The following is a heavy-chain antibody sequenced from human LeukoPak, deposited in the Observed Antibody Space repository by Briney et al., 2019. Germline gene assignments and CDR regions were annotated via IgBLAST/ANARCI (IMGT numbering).Heavy chain of an antibody. D-gene: IGHD3-3*01. Sequence: GGSLRLSCAASGFTFSNAWMSWVRQAPGKGLEWVGRIKSKTDGKTTDYAAPVKGRFTISRGDSKNTLYLQMNSLKTEDTAVYYCTTDGRNYDFWSGLAYYFDYWGQGTLVTVSS. V-gene: IGHV3-15*01. CDR1: GFTFSNAW. CDR3: TTDGRNYDFWSGLAYYFDY. CDR2: IKSKTDGKTT. J-gene: IGHJ4*02.